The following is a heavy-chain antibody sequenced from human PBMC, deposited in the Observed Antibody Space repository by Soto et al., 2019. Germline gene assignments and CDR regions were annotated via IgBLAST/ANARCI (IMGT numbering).Heavy chain of an antibody. CDR1: GYSFTSYW. J-gene: IGHJ6*02. D-gene: IGHD5-12*01. Sequence: GESLKISCKGSGYSFTSYWIGWVRQMPGKGLEWMGIIYPGDSDTRYSPSFQGQATISADKSISTAYLQWSSLKASDTAMYYCARAYSGYDYDGWYYGMDVWGQGTTVTVSS. V-gene: IGHV5-51*01. CDR2: IYPGDSDT. CDR3: ARAYSGYDYDGWYYGMDV.